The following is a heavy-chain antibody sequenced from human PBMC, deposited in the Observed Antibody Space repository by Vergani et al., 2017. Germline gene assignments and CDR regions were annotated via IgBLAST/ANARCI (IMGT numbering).Heavy chain of an antibody. V-gene: IGHV1-2*06. Sequence: QVQLVQSGAEVKKPGASVKVSCKASGYTFTGYYMHWVRQAPGAGLEWMGRINPNSGGTNYAQKFQARVTMTRDTSISTAYMELSRLRSDDTAVYYCARDSSPEFYSSSPTFDYWCQGTLVTVSS. CDR3: ARDSSPEFYSSSPTFDY. CDR2: INPNSGGT. CDR1: GYTFTGYY. J-gene: IGHJ4*02. D-gene: IGHD6-6*01.